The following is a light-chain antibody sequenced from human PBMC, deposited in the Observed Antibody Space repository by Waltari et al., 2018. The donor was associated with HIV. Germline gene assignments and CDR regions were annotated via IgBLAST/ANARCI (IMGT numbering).Light chain of an antibody. CDR2: GAS. CDR3: QQSDSFPYT. Sequence: DIQMTQSPSPLSASVGDTVVISCRASQSIPYFLNWYQLKPGKAPALLISGASSLQSGVPSRFVGSGSGTDFTLTIKNLQPGDFATYFCQQSDSFPYTFGPGTKLDI. CDR1: QSIPYF. V-gene: IGKV1-39*01. J-gene: IGKJ2*01.